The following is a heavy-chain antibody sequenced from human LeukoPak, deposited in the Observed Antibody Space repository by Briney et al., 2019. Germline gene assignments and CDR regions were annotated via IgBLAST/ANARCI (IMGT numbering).Heavy chain of an antibody. V-gene: IGHV3-48*02. CDR3: ARDPANYYGSRNFDY. J-gene: IGHJ4*02. CDR2: ISSSSSTI. CDR1: GFTFSSYS. D-gene: IGHD3-10*01. Sequence: GGSLRLSCAASGFTFSSYSMNWVRQAPGKGLEWVSYISSSSSTIYYADSVKGRFTISRDNAKNSLYLQMNSLRDEDTAVYYCARDPANYYGSRNFDYWGQGTLVTVSS.